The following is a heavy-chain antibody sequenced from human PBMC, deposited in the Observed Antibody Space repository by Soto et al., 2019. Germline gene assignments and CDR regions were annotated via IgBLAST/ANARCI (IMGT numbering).Heavy chain of an antibody. V-gene: IGHV3-21*06. CDR2: ISSTTNYI. CDR1: GFTFTRYS. Sequence: GGSLRLSCAASGFTFTRYSMNWVRQAPGKGLEWVSSISSTTNYIYYGDSMKGRFTISRDNAKNSLYLEMNSLRAEDTAVYYCARESEDLTSNFDYWGQGTLVTVSS. CDR3: ARESEDLTSNFDY. J-gene: IGHJ4*02.